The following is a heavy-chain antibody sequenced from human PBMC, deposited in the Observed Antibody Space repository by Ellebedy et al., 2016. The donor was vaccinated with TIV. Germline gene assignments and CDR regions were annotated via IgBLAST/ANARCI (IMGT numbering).Heavy chain of an antibody. CDR1: GFTFSSYW. V-gene: IGHV3-74*01. CDR2: INSDGSST. D-gene: IGHD3-22*01. J-gene: IGHJ4*02. Sequence: PGGSLRLSCAASGFTFSSYWMHWVRQAPGKGLVWVSRINSDGSSTSYADSVKGRFTISRDNAKNSLYLQMNSLRAEDTAVYYCARDANYDSSGSLHDYWGQGTLVTVSS. CDR3: ARDANYDSSGSLHDY.